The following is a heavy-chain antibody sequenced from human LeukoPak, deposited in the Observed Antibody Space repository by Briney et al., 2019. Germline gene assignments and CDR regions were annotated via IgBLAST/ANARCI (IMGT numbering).Heavy chain of an antibody. CDR2: IRSKAYDETT. CDR3: SRGLKGSFQH. Sequence: GRSLRLSCAASGFTFSSYAMTWVRQAPGKGLEWVGFIRSKAYDETTEYAASVKGRFTISRDDSKSIAYLQMNSLKTEDTAVYFCSRGLKGSFQHWGQGTLVSVSS. D-gene: IGHD1-26*01. J-gene: IGHJ1*01. V-gene: IGHV3-49*04. CDR1: GFTFSSYA.